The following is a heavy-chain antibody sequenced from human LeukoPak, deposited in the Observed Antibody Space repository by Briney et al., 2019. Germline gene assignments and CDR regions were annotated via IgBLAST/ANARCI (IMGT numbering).Heavy chain of an antibody. J-gene: IGHJ4*02. Sequence: PSETLSLTCAVYGGSFSGYYWSWIRQPPGKGLEWIGEINHSGSTNYNPSLKSRVTISVDTSKNQFSLKLSSVTAADTAVYYCAREGQLWFGVFYFDYWGQGTLVTVSS. CDR1: GGSFSGYY. D-gene: IGHD3-10*01. V-gene: IGHV4-34*01. CDR2: INHSGST. CDR3: AREGQLWFGVFYFDY.